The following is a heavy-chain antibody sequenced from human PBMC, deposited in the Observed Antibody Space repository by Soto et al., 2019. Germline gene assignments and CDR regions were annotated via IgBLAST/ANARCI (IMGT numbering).Heavy chain of an antibody. J-gene: IGHJ4*02. Sequence: EVQLVESGGGLVQPGGSLRLTCVASGFPFSIYSMNWVRQAPGKGLEWSSYITSDTNTIKYADSVKGRFTISRDNAKNLVYLHMNSLRDEDTAVYFCARSVEGHFVHWGQGTVVTVSS. CDR3: ARSVEGHFVH. CDR1: GFPFSIYS. D-gene: IGHD6-19*01. V-gene: IGHV3-48*02. CDR2: ITSDTNTI.